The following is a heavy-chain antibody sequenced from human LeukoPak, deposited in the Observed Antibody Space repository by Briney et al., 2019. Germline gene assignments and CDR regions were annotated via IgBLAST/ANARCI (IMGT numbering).Heavy chain of an antibody. CDR1: GFTFDDYA. D-gene: IGHD1-1*01. CDR2: ISWNSGSI. Sequence: GGSLRLSCAASGFTFDDYAMHWVRHAPGKGLEWVSGISWNSGSIGYADSVKGRFTISRDNAKNALYLQINSLRTEDTALYYCTKDIGRTTEYYLDYWGQGTLVTVSS. CDR3: TKDIGRTTEYYLDY. J-gene: IGHJ4*02. V-gene: IGHV3-9*01.